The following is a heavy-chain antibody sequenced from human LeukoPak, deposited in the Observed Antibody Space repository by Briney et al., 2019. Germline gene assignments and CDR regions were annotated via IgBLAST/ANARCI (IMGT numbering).Heavy chain of an antibody. V-gene: IGHV3-7*05. D-gene: IGHD1-26*01. CDR2: IKEDVSEK. CDR1: VFTSSSHW. J-gene: IGHJ4*02. Sequence: HPRGCLRLSCAAPVFTSSSHWMNWVCQAPGKGLESVANIKEDVSEKYYVDSVKGRFTISRDNAKNSLCLQMNSLRAEDTAIYYCVRSGGYWGQGTLVTVSS. CDR3: VRSGGY.